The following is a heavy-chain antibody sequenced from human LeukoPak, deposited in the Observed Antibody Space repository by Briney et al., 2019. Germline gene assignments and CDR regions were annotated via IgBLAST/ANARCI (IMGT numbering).Heavy chain of an antibody. CDR2: ISHRGST. Sequence: PSETLSLTCAVYGGSFSGYYWNWNRQPPGKGLEWIGEISHRGSTNSNPSLKSRVTMSVDTSKNQFSLKLRSVNAADTAVYYCASISGSYNGFAIWGQGTMVTVSS. CDR3: ASISGSYNGFAI. D-gene: IGHD1-26*01. CDR1: GGSFSGYY. V-gene: IGHV4-34*01. J-gene: IGHJ3*02.